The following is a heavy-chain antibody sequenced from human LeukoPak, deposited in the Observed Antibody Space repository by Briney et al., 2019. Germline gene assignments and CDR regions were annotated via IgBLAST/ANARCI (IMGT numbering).Heavy chain of an antibody. CDR2: INHSGST. CDR1: GGSFSGYY. J-gene: IGHJ4*02. V-gene: IGHV4-34*01. D-gene: IGHD3-3*01. Sequence: SETLSLTCAVYGGSFSGYYWSWIRQPPRKGLEWIGEINHSGSTNYNPSLKSRVTISVDTSKNQFSLKLSSVTAADTAVYYCARACPEYYDFWSGYPKPTVFDYWGQGTLVTVSS. CDR3: ARACPEYYDFWSGYPKPTVFDY.